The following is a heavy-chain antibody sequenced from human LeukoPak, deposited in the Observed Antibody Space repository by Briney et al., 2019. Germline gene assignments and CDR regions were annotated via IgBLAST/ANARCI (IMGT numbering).Heavy chain of an antibody. V-gene: IGHV4-39*07. D-gene: IGHD3-10*01. J-gene: IGHJ5*02. CDR3: ARGGSWFDP. Sequence: KPPETRSLTCIYSVGSTTSISSYWGLIRHPPGKGLEWIGSIYYSGSTYYNPSLKSRVTISVDTSKNQFSLKLSSVTAADTAVYYCARGGSWFDPWGQGTLVTVSS. CDR1: VGSTTSISSY. CDR2: IYYSGST.